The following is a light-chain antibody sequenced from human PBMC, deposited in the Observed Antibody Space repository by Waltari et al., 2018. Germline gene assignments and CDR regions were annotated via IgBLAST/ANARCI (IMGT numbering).Light chain of an antibody. CDR1: QTVRTTY. V-gene: IGKV3-20*01. CDR2: GAS. Sequence: EIVLTQSPGTLSLSPGERATLSCRASQTVRTTYLAWYQQKPGQAPTLLIYGASSRATGIPDRLSGSGSGTDVSLTISSLEPEDFAVYYCQQYDISPLTFGGGTKVEIK. CDR3: QQYDISPLT. J-gene: IGKJ4*01.